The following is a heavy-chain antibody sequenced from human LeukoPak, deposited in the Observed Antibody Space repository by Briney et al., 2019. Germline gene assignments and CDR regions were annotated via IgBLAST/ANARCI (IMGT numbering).Heavy chain of an antibody. V-gene: IGHV1-2*02. J-gene: IGHJ4*02. CDR1: GYTFTGYY. D-gene: IGHD6-19*01. Sequence: ASVKVSCKASGYTFTGYYMHWVRQAPGQGLEWMGWINPNSGGTNYAQKFQGRVTMTRDTSISTAYMELSRLRSDDTAVYYCARPRGIAVAGTFDYWGQGTLVTVSS. CDR3: ARPRGIAVAGTFDY. CDR2: INPNSGGT.